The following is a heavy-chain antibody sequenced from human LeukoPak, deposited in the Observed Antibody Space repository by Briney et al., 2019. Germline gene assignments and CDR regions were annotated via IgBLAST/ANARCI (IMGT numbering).Heavy chain of an antibody. J-gene: IGHJ5*02. Sequence: SSETLSLTRTVSGVSISSDYWSWIRLPPGKGLEWIGYIYYSGSSNYNPSLKSRVTMSVDTSKNQFSLKLTSVTAANTAVYYCARRLRQNLFDPWGQGTLVTVSS. V-gene: IGHV4-59*08. CDR3: ARRLRQNLFDP. CDR2: IYYSGSS. D-gene: IGHD4-17*01. CDR1: GVSISSDY.